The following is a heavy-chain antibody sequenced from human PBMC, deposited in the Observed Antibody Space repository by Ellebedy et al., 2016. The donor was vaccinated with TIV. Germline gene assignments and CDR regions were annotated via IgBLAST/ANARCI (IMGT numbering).Heavy chain of an antibody. J-gene: IGHJ5*02. D-gene: IGHD2-15*01. V-gene: IGHV1-69*13. CDR2: IIPIFGTA. CDR3: ARDSYTPLQDNWFDP. Sequence: AASVKVSCKASGGTFSSYAISWVRQAPGQGLEWMGGIIPIFGTANYAQKFQGRVTITADESTSTAYMELSSLRSEDTAVYYCARDSYTPLQDNWFDPWGQGTLVTVSS. CDR1: GGTFSSYA.